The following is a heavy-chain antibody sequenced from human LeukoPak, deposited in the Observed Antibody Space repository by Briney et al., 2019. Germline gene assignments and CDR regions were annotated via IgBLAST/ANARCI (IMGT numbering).Heavy chain of an antibody. CDR2: INPNSGGT. CDR3: ARVTEYYYESTGYYHHAFDI. Sequence: GASVKVSCEASGYTFTGYYKHWVRQAPGQGLEWMGWINPNSGGTNYAQQFQGRVTMTRDTSISTAYMELSRLRSDDTAVYYCARVTEYYYESTGYYHHAFDIWGQGTMVTVSS. CDR1: GYTFTGYY. J-gene: IGHJ3*02. V-gene: IGHV1-2*02. D-gene: IGHD3-22*01.